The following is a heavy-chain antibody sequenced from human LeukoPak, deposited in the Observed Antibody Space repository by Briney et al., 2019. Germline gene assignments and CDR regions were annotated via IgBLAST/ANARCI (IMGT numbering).Heavy chain of an antibody. CDR1: GGSISSGSYY. Sequence: SETLSLTCTVSGGSISSGSYYGSWIRQPAGKGLEWIGRIYTSGSTNYNPSLKSRVTISYTSKNHFSLKVASLTAADTAVYYCARRPIVGTKGYWFDSWGQGMLVTVSS. CDR2: IYTSGST. J-gene: IGHJ5*01. CDR3: ARRPIVGTKGYWFDS. V-gene: IGHV4-61*02. D-gene: IGHD1-26*01.